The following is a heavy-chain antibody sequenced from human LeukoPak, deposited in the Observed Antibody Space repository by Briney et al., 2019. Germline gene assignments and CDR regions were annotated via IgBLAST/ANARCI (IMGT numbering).Heavy chain of an antibody. V-gene: IGHV3-30*18. Sequence: GGSLRLSCAASGFSVSSSYMSWVRQTPGRGLEWVAVISYDGGNKYYADSVKGRFTISRDNSKNTLYLQMNSLRAEDTAVYYCAKDKTGYFDYWGQGTLVTVSS. CDR1: GFSVSSSY. J-gene: IGHJ4*02. CDR3: AKDKTGYFDY. CDR2: ISYDGGNK. D-gene: IGHD3-9*01.